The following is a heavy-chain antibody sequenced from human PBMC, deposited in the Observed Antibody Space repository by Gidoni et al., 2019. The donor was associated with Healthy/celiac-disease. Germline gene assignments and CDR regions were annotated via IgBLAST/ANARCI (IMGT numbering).Heavy chain of an antibody. CDR1: GFTFSSYW. CDR3: ARADPILYSSSWYYY. Sequence: EVQLVESGGGLVQPGGSLRLSFAASGFTFSSYWMHWVRQAPGKGLVWVSRINSDGSSTSYADSVKGRFTISRDNAKNTLYLQMNSLRAEDTAVYYCARADPILYSSSWYYYWGQGTLVTVSS. J-gene: IGHJ4*02. V-gene: IGHV3-74*01. CDR2: INSDGSST. D-gene: IGHD6-13*01.